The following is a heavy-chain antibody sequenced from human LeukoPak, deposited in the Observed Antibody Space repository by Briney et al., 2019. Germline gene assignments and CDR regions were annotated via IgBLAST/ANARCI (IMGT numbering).Heavy chain of an antibody. Sequence: GGPLRLSCAASGFSFSSYAMSWVRQAPGKGLEWVSLISGSGGSTYYADSVKGRFTISRDNSKNTLYLQMNSLRAEDTAVYYCAKGTSPFDYWGLGTLVTVSS. CDR2: ISGSGGST. CDR3: AKGTSPFDY. V-gene: IGHV3-23*01. J-gene: IGHJ4*02. CDR1: GFSFSSYA.